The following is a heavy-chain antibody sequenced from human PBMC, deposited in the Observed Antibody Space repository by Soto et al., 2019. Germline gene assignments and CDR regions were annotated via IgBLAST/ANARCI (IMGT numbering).Heavy chain of an antibody. CDR3: ASTPDS. Sequence: QVQLQESGPGLVKPSQTLSLTCTVPGGSISSGGYYWSWIRQHPEKGLEWIGYIYYSGSTYYNPSLQSRVSRAVETSKNQFSLKLSSVTAADTAVYSCASTPDSGGQGTLVTVSS. V-gene: IGHV4-31*03. CDR1: GGSISSGGYY. D-gene: IGHD2-15*01. J-gene: IGHJ4*02. CDR2: IYYSGST.